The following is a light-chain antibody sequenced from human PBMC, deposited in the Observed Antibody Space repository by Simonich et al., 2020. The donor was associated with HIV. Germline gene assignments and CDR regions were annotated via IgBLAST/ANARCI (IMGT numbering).Light chain of an antibody. Sequence: EIVLTQSPGTLSLSPGERATLPCRASQSVSSYLAWYQQKPGQAPRLLIFDASHRATGIPARFSGSGSGTDFPLTISSLEPEDFAVYYCQQRSNWPGTFGQGTRLEIK. CDR2: DAS. J-gene: IGKJ5*01. CDR1: QSVSSY. V-gene: IGKV3-11*01. CDR3: QQRSNWPGT.